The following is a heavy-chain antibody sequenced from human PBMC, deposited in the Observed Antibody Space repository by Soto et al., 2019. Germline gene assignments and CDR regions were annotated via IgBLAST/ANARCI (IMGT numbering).Heavy chain of an antibody. CDR1: GYTFTSYD. CDR3: ARAKSKKGYYYYYYMDV. J-gene: IGHJ6*03. Sequence: ASVKVSCKASGYTFTSYDINWVRQATGQGLEWMGWMNPNSGNTGYAQKFQGRVTMTRNTSISTAYMELSSLRSEDTAVYYCARAKSKKGYYYYYYMDVWAKGPRSPSP. CDR2: MNPNSGNT. V-gene: IGHV1-8*01. D-gene: IGHD4-4*01.